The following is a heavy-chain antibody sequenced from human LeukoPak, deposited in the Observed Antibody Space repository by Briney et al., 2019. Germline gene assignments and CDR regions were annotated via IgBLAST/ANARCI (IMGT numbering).Heavy chain of an antibody. CDR3: AREMNPGVPTMVRAPRGANYYYYYGMDV. J-gene: IGHJ6*02. CDR2: ISAYNGNT. V-gene: IGHV1-18*01. CDR1: GYTFTSYG. Sequence: ASVKVSCKASGYTFTSYGISWVRQAPGQGLEWMGWISAYNGNTNYAQKLQGRVTMTTDTSTSTAYMELRSLRSDDTAVYYCAREMNPGVPTMVRAPRGANYYYYYGMDVWGQGTTVTVSS. D-gene: IGHD3-10*01.